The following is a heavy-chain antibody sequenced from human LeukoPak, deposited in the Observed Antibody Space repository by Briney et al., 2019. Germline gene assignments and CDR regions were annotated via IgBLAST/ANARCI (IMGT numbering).Heavy chain of an antibody. V-gene: IGHV3-7*01. CDR3: MPGRGY. Sequence: GGSLRLSCTASRFPSQSYWMNWVRQAPGKGLELVANINADGSDKYFMDSVKGRFSISRDNANNRLYLQMTSLRAEDTAVYYCMPGRGYWGQGTLVAVSS. D-gene: IGHD2-8*02. CDR2: INADGSDK. CDR1: RFPSQSYW. J-gene: IGHJ4*02.